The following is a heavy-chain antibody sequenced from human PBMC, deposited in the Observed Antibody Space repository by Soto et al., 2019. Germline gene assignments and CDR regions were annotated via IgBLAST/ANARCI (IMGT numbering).Heavy chain of an antibody. Sequence: QVQLVQSGAEVKKPGSSVKVSCKASGGTFSSYAISWVRQAPGQGLEWMGGIIPIFGTANYAQKFQGRVTITADESTSTAYMELSSLRSEDTAAYYCARESGYSGYDYGTWFDPWGQGTLVTVSS. CDR2: IIPIFGTA. J-gene: IGHJ5*02. D-gene: IGHD5-12*01. V-gene: IGHV1-69*01. CDR3: ARESGYSGYDYGTWFDP. CDR1: GGTFSSYA.